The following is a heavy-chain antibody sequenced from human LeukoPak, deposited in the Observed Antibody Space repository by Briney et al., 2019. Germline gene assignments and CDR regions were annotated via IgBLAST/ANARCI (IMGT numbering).Heavy chain of an antibody. J-gene: IGHJ4*02. D-gene: IGHD5-12*01. CDR2: IYTSGST. V-gene: IGHV4-61*02. CDR1: GGSISSGSYY. CDR3: ARDKRSGYDRGGFDY. Sequence: SETLSLTCTVSGGSISSGSYYWSWIRQPAGKGLEWIGRIYTSGSTNYNPSLKSRVTISVDTSKNQFSLKLSSVTAADTAVYYCARDKRSGYDRGGFDYWGQGTLVTVSS.